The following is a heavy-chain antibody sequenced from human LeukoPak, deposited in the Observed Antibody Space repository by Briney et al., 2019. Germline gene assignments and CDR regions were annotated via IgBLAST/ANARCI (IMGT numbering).Heavy chain of an antibody. J-gene: IGHJ5*02. Sequence: SETLSLTCTVSGGSISSYYWSWIRQPPGKGLEWIGYIYYSGSTNYNPSLKSRVTISVDTSKNQFSLKLSSVTAADTAVYYCARAYYDSSGYYRPWGQGTLVTVSS. CDR1: GGSISSYY. CDR2: IYYSGST. D-gene: IGHD3-22*01. CDR3: ARAYYDSSGYYRP. V-gene: IGHV4-59*01.